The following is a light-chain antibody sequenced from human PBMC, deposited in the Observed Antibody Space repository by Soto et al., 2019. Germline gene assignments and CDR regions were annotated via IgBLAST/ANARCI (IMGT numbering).Light chain of an antibody. CDR1: QSVSSSH. J-gene: IGKJ1*01. CDR3: QQYGSSPPWT. V-gene: IGKV3-20*01. CDR2: GAS. Sequence: EIVVMQSPGTLSLSPGERATLSCRASQSVSSSHLAWYQQIPGQAPRLLIYGASSRANGTPNRVSGSGSGTDFTLTISRLEPEDFAVYYCQQYGSSPPWTFGQGTKVEIK.